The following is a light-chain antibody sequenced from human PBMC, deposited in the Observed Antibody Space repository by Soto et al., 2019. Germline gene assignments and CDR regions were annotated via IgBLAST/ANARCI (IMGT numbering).Light chain of an antibody. J-gene: IGKJ1*01. CDR2: GAS. CDR3: QQYGSSGK. Sequence: EIVLTQSPVSLSLSPGERGTLSCSASQSVSNYYLAWYQQKPGQAPGLLIYGASNRATGIPDRFSGSGSGTDFTLTISRLEPEDFAVYYCQQYGSSGKFGQGTKVDIK. CDR1: QSVSNYY. V-gene: IGKV3-20*01.